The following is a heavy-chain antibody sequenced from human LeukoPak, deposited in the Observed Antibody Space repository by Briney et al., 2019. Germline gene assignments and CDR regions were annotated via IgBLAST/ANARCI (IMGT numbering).Heavy chain of an antibody. J-gene: IGHJ6*02. D-gene: IGHD6-19*01. CDR1: GFTFSSYW. CDR3: ASRPFSSGWDYYYYYGMGV. V-gene: IGHV3-7*01. Sequence: GGSLRLSCAASGFTFSSYWMSWVRQAPGKGLEWVANIKQDGSEKYYVDSVKGRFTISRDNAKNSLYLQMNSLRAEDTAVYYCASRPFSSGWDYYYYYGMGVWGQGTTVTVSS. CDR2: IKQDGSEK.